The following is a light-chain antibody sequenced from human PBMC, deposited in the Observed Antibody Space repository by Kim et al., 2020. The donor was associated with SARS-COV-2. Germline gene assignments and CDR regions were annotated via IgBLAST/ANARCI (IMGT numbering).Light chain of an antibody. J-gene: IGLJ2*01. CDR3: NSRDSNDNVV. CDR2: GKN. Sequence: SSELTQDPAVSVALGQTVRITCQGDSLRNYYATWYQQKPGQAPIVVIYGKNNRPSGIPVRFSGSSSGNTASLTITGTQAGDEADYYCNSRDSNDNVVFGG. V-gene: IGLV3-19*01. CDR1: SLRNYY.